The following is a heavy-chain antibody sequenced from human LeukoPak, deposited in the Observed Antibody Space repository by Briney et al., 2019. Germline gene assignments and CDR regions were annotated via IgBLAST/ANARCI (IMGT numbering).Heavy chain of an antibody. Sequence: PGGSLRLSCAASGFTFYSYGMHWVRQAPGKGLEWVAVISYDGSNKYYADSVKARFTISRDNSKKMLYVQMNSLRAEDTAVYYCARLYYYGMHVWGQGTTVTVSS. CDR3: ARLYYYGMHV. CDR1: GFTFYSYG. V-gene: IGHV3-30*03. CDR2: ISYDGSNK. J-gene: IGHJ6*02.